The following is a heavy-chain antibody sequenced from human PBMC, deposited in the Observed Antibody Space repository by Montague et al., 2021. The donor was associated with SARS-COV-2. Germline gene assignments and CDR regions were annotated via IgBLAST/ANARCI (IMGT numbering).Heavy chain of an antibody. CDR3: ARRPPITIFGVVIIGAWFDP. D-gene: IGHD3-3*01. V-gene: IGHV4-39*01. J-gene: IGHJ5*02. CDR1: GGSISSSSCN. CDR2: IYYSGST. Sequence: SETLSLTSTVSGGSISSSSCNWGWIRQPPGKGLEWIGSIYYSGSTYYXRCLKSRVTISVDTSKNQFSLKLSSVTAADTAVYYCARRPPITIFGVVIIGAWFDPWGQGTLVTVSS.